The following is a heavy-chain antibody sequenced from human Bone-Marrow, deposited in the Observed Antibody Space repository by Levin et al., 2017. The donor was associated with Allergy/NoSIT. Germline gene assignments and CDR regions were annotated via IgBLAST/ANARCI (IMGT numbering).Heavy chain of an antibody. Sequence: SETLSLTCAVYGGSFSGYYWSWIRQPPGKGLEWIGEINHSGSTNYNPSLKSRVTISVDTSKNQFSLKLSSVTAADTAVYYCARVAWNFGFDYWGQGTLVTVSS. CDR1: GGSFSGYY. CDR3: ARVAWNFGFDY. J-gene: IGHJ4*02. D-gene: IGHD3-3*01. CDR2: INHSGST. V-gene: IGHV4-34*01.